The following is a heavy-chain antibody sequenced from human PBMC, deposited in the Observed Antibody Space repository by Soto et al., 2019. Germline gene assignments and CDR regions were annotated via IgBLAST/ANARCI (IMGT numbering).Heavy chain of an antibody. Sequence: ASVKVSCKASGYSFADNDVTWVRQATGQGLEWMGWMNPGSGDTGYAQKFQGRVTMTRDISIATAYMELSSLRSDDTAIYYCARMATFGSLNWFDPWGQGTLVTVSS. CDR3: ARMATFGSLNWFDP. D-gene: IGHD3-16*01. CDR2: MNPGSGDT. CDR1: GYSFADND. J-gene: IGHJ5*02. V-gene: IGHV1-8*01.